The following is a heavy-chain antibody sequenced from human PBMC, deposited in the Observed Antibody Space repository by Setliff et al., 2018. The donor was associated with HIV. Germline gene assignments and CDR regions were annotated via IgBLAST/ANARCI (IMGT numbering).Heavy chain of an antibody. CDR1: GGSFSGYY. V-gene: IGHV4-34*01. Sequence: TSETLSLTCAVYGGSFSGYYWSWIRQPPGKGLEWIGEINHSGSTNYNPSLKSRVTISVDTSKNQFSLKLSSVTAADTAVYYCARWELYYYYMDVWGKGTTVTVSS. D-gene: IGHD1-26*01. CDR3: ARWELYYYYMDV. J-gene: IGHJ6*03. CDR2: INHSGST.